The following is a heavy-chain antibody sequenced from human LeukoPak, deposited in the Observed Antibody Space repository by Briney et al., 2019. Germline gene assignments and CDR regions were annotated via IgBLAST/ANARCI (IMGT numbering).Heavy chain of an antibody. CDR1: GYNFSNYW. CDR3: ARPNITYYYDSSGYDGFDV. D-gene: IGHD3-22*01. Sequence: GESLKISCKGSGYNFSNYWIAWVRPMPGKGLEWMGLIYPNDSDTRYRPSFQGQVSISADKSINTAYLQWSSLKASDTAMYFCARPNITYYYDSSGYDGFDVGGEGTMVTVSS. J-gene: IGHJ3*01. CDR2: IYPNDSDT. V-gene: IGHV5-51*01.